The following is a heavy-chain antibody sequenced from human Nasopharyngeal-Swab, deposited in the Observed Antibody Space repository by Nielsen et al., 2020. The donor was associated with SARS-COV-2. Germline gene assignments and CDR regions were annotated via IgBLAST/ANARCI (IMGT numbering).Heavy chain of an antibody. CDR2: ISSSSSTS. J-gene: IGHJ4*02. CDR1: EFTMSRNG. CDR3: ARDVAIVGATLEN. V-gene: IGHV3-48*02. Sequence: GESLKISCAASEFTMSRNGMHWVRQAPGKGLEWVAYISSSSSTSYNADSVKGRFTISRDNPKNSLYLQMNSLRDEDTALYYCARDVAIVGATLENWGQGTLVTVSS. D-gene: IGHD1-26*01.